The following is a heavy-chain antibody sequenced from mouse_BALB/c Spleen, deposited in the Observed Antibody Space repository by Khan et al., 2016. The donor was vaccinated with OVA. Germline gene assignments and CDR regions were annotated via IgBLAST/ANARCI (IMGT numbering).Heavy chain of an antibody. J-gene: IGHJ3*01. CDR3: ARWGGDCFTN. D-gene: IGHD2-13*01. CDR1: GYSFSRSW. CDR2: IYSGNGDT. Sequence: QVQLKESGAELVRPGSSVKISCKASGYSFSRSWMNWVKQRPGQGLEWIGQIYSGNGDTNYNGKFKGKATLTADKSSSTAYMQLSSLTSEDSAVYLCARWGGDCFTNWGHGTLVTVSA. V-gene: IGHV1-80*01.